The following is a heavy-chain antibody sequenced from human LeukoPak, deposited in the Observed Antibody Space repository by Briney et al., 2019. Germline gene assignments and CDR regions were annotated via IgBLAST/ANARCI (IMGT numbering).Heavy chain of an antibody. CDR1: GGPFSPYY. Sequence: PSETLSLTCAFYGGPFSPYYWIWIRQPPGEGLEWIGEIGHSGTTNYNPSLKSRVTISLDTCKNQFSLKLSSVTAADTAVYYCARDGGSNNYWFDPWGQGTLVTVSS. D-gene: IGHD4-23*01. J-gene: IGHJ5*02. CDR3: ARDGGSNNYWFDP. CDR2: IGHSGTT. V-gene: IGHV4-34*01.